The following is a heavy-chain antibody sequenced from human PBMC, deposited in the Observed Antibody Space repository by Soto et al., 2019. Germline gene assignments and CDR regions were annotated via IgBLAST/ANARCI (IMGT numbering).Heavy chain of an antibody. CDR3: ARSPFRSGTDPSWFDP. CDR1: GFTFTSHA. D-gene: IGHD3-10*01. J-gene: IGHJ5*02. CDR2: ISYDEGDK. V-gene: IGHV3-30*04. Sequence: QVQLVESGGGVVQPGRSLRLSCAASGFTFTSHALHWVRQTPGKGLEWVAVISYDEGDKFYAPSVKGRFTISRDNSKNTLDLQMNSLRSEDTAIYYCARSPFRSGTDPSWFDPWGQGTLVSVSS.